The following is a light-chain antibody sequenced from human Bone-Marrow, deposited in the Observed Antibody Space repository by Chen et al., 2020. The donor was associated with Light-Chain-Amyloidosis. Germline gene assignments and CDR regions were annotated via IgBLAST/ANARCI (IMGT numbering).Light chain of an antibody. V-gene: IGLV2-14*01. CDR1: SSDVGGDNH. CDR3: SSYTITNTLV. CDR2: EVT. J-gene: IGLJ1*01. Sequence: QSAVTQPASVSGAPGEAITIPCTGTSSDVGGDNHVSWYQQHPDKAPKLMIYEVTNRPTWVPDRFSGSKSDNTASLTISGLQTEDEADYFCSSYTITNTLVFGSGTRVTVL.